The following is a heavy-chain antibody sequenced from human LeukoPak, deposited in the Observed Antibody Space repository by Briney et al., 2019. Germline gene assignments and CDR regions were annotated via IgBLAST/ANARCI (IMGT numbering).Heavy chain of an antibody. CDR3: ALLAVASDFDY. V-gene: IGHV3-48*03. Sequence: GGSLRLSCAVSGFPFSIYEMNWVRQAPGKGLEWVSNIGSSGTTIYYADSVKGRFSISRGNAKSSLYLQMNSLRVEDTAVYYCALLAVASDFDYWGQGALVTVSS. CDR1: GFPFSIYE. J-gene: IGHJ4*02. CDR2: IGSSGTTI. D-gene: IGHD6-19*01.